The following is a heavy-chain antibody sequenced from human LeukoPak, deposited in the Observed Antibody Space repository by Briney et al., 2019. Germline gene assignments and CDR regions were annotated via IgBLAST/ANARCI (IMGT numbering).Heavy chain of an antibody. D-gene: IGHD6-13*01. J-gene: IGHJ5*02. CDR1: GYTFTAYY. V-gene: IGHV1-2*02. Sequence: GASVKVSCKASGYTFTAYYIHWVRRAPGQGLEWMGWINPNSGGTNYAQKFQGRVTMTRDTSSSTAYMELSRLRSDDTAVYYCARSSSSPAHGNWFDPWGQGTLVTVSS. CDR2: INPNSGGT. CDR3: ARSSSSPAHGNWFDP.